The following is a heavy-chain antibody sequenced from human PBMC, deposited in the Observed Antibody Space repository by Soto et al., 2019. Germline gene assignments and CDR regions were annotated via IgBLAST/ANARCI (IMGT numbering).Heavy chain of an antibody. D-gene: IGHD3-10*01. CDR3: SRVGGQLFGDHGMDV. CDR1: GYTFTTYE. CDR2: MSPSSGNT. Sequence: QVQLVQSGAEVKKPGASVKVSCKASGYTFTTYEINWVRQVPGQGLEWMGWMSPSSGNTGYVDQFRGRVTMTSNTPMTTAYRELSSLRSEDTAVYYCSRVGGQLFGDHGMDVWGQGTTVTVAS. V-gene: IGHV1-8*01. J-gene: IGHJ6*02.